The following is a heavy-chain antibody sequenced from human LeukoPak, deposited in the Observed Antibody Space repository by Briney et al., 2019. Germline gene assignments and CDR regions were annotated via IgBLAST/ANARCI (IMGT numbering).Heavy chain of an antibody. V-gene: IGHV3-30*02. CDR1: GFTFSSYG. CDR3: AKDPGIIQLWHFDH. CDR2: IWYDESDK. Sequence: PGGSLRLSCAASGFTFSSYGMHWGRQAPGRGLEWVAFIWYDESDKYYADSVKGRFTISRDNSKNTLYLQMNSLRTDDTAVYYCAKDPGIIQLWHFDHWGQGTLVTVSS. D-gene: IGHD5-18*01. J-gene: IGHJ4*02.